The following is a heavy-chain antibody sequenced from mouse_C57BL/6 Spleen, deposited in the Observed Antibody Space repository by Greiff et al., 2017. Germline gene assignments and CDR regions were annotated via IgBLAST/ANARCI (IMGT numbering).Heavy chain of an antibody. D-gene: IGHD2-1*01. J-gene: IGHJ4*01. CDR3: ARQNVYYNYAMDY. CDR2: IWSDGST. CDR1: GFSLTSYG. V-gene: IGHV2-6-1*01. Sequence: QVHVKQSGPGLVAPSQSLSITCTVSGFSLTSYGVHWVRQPPGKGLEWLVVIWSDGSTTYNSALKSRLSISKDNSKSQVFLKMNSLQTDDTAMYYCARQNVYYNYAMDYWGQGTSVTVSS.